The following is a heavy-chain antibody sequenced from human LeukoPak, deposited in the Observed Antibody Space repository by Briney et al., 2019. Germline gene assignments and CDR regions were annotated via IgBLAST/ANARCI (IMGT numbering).Heavy chain of an antibody. CDR1: GFTFSSYA. D-gene: IGHD6-19*01. V-gene: IGHV3-30-3*01. J-gene: IGHJ4*02. CDR2: ISYDGSNK. CDR3: ARDLEYSSGQTLGY. Sequence: GGSLRLSCAASGFTFSSYAMHWVRQAPGKGLEWVAVISYDGSNKHYADSVKGRFTISRDNSKNTLYLQMNSLRAEDTAVYYCARDLEYSSGQTLGYWGQGTLVTVSS.